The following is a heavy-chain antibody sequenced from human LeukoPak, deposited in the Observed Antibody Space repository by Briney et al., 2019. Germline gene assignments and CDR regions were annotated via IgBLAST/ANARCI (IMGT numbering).Heavy chain of an antibody. CDR1: GYTFTSYG. V-gene: IGHV1-18*01. CDR2: ISAYNGNT. D-gene: IGHD2-8*01. Sequence: GASVKVSCKASGYTFTSYGISWVRQAPGQGLEWMGWISAYNGNTNYAQKLQGRVTMTTDTSTSTAYMELRSLRSDDTAVYYCARDQRRPMVYALDYWGQGTLVTVSS. CDR3: ARDQRRPMVYALDY. J-gene: IGHJ4*02.